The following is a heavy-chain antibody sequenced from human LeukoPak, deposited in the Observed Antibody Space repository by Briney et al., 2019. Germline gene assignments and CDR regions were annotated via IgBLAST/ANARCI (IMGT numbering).Heavy chain of an antibody. CDR3: ASGWAPSRRKAFDM. CDR2: INQDGSEK. V-gene: IGHV3-7*03. CDR1: GFTSSSYW. Sequence: GGSLRLSCAASGFTSSSYWMNWLRQAPGKGLEWVANINQDGSEKYYVDSVKGRFTISRDNAKNSLYLQMNSLRAEDTAVYYCASGWAPSRRKAFDMWGQGTMVTVSS. J-gene: IGHJ3*02. D-gene: IGHD3-16*01.